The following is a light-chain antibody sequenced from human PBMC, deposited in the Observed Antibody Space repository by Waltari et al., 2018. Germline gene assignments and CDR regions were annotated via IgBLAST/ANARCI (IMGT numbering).Light chain of an antibody. CDR2: CAS. V-gene: IGKV3-20*01. Sequence: EIVLTQSPGTLSLSPGERATLSCRASQSVSRALAWYQQNPGQAPRLLIYCASNRATGIPDRFSGSGSGTDFSLIISRLEPEDFAVYYCQHYVSLPVTFGQGTKVEIK. CDR3: QHYVSLPVT. CDR1: QSVSRA. J-gene: IGKJ1*01.